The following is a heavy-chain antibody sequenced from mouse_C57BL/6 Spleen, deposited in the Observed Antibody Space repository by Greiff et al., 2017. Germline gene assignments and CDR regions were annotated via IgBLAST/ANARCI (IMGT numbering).Heavy chain of an antibody. V-gene: IGHV1-85*01. D-gene: IGHD1-1*01. Sequence: QVQLQQSGPELVKPGASVKLSCTASGYPFTSYDINWVKQRPGQGLEWIGWIYPRGGSTKYNEKFKGTATLTVDTSSSTAYMELHSLTSEDSAVYFCARRVHYYGSSLKDYWGQGTTLTVSS. J-gene: IGHJ2*01. CDR1: GYPFTSYD. CDR2: IYPRGGST. CDR3: ARRVHYYGSSLKDY.